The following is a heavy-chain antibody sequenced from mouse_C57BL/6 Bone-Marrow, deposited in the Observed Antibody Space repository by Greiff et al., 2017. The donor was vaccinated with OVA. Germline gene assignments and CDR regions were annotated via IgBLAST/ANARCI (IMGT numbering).Heavy chain of an antibody. CDR2: ISSGGSYT. D-gene: IGHD1-1*01. Sequence: EVNVVESGGDLVKPGGSLKLSCAASGFTFSSYGMSWVRQTPDKRLEWVATISSGGSYTYYPDSVKGRFTISRDNAKNTLYLQMSSLKSEDTAMYYCARQAGSSSYYFDYWGQGTTLTVSS. V-gene: IGHV5-6*01. CDR3: ARQAGSSSYYFDY. J-gene: IGHJ2*01. CDR1: GFTFSSYG.